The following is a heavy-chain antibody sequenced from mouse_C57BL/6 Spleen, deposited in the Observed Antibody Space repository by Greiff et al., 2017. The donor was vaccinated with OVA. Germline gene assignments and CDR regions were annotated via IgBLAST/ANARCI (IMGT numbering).Heavy chain of an antibody. D-gene: IGHD1-1*01. CDR2: ISSGGSYT. Sequence: EVKLVESGGDLVKPGGSLKLSCAASGFTFSSYGMSWVRQTPDKRLEWVATISSGGSYTYYPDSVKGRFTISRDNAKNTLYLQMSSLKSEDTAMYYCARELRWYFDVWGTGTTVTVSS. CDR1: GFTFSSYG. CDR3: ARELRWYFDV. V-gene: IGHV5-6*01. J-gene: IGHJ1*03.